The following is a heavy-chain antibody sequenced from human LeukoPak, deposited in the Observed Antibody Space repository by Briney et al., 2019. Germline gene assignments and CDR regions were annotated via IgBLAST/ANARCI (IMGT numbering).Heavy chain of an antibody. J-gene: IGHJ4*02. CDR3: ARVFYGVPIISDS. CDR2: ITSNSASI. Sequence: GGSLRLSCAASGFSFSRYTMNWVRQAPGKGLEWVSLITSNSASIQYADSVKGRFTISRDNAKNSLYLQMNSLRAEDTALYYCARVFYGVPIISDSWGQGTLVTVSS. D-gene: IGHD4-17*01. CDR1: GFSFSRYT. V-gene: IGHV3-21*06.